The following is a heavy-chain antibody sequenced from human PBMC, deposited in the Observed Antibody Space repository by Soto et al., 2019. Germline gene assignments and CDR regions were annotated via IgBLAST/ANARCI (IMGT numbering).Heavy chain of an antibody. CDR3: ARGVQLERSYEPYYYYDMDV. V-gene: IGHV1-69*02. Sequence: SVKVSCKASGGTFSSYTISWVRQAPGQGLEWMGRIIPILGIANYAQKFQGRVTITADKSTSTAYMELSSLRSEDTAVYHCARGVQLERSYEPYYYYDMDVWARGPRSPSP. CDR1: GGTFSSYT. D-gene: IGHD1-1*01. CDR2: IIPILGIA. J-gene: IGHJ6*03.